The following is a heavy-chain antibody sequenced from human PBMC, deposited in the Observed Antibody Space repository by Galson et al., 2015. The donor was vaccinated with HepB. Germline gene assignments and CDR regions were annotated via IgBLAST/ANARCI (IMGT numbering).Heavy chain of an antibody. CDR1: GFTFSGSA. D-gene: IGHD3-3*01. V-gene: IGHV3-73*01. Sequence: SLRLSCAASGFTFSGSAMHWVRQASGKGLEWVGRIRSKANSYATAYAASVKGRFTISRDDSKNTAYLQMNSLKTEDTAVYYCTGTYYDFWSGKITHYYYYYMDVWGEGTTVTVSS. J-gene: IGHJ6*03. CDR2: IRSKANSYAT. CDR3: TGTYYDFWSGKITHYYYYYMDV.